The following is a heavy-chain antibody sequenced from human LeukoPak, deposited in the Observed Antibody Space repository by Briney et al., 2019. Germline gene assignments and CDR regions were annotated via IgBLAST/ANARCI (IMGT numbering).Heavy chain of an antibody. D-gene: IGHD2-15*01. CDR2: INHSGST. CDR1: GGSLSGYY. CDR3: ASSYCSGGSCYFRRRGGFDP. V-gene: IGHV4-34*01. J-gene: IGHJ5*02. Sequence: SETLSLTCAVYGGSLSGYYWSWIRQPPGKGLEWIGEINHSGSTNYNPSLKNRVTISVDTSKNQFSLKLSSVTAADTAVYYCASSYCSGGSCYFRRRGGFDPWGQGTLVTVSS.